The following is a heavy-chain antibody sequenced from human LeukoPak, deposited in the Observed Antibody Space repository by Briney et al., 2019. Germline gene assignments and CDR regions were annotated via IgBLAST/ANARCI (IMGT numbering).Heavy chain of an antibody. V-gene: IGHV4-31*03. Sequence: SQTLSLTCTVSGGSISSGGYYWSWIRQHPGKGLEWIGYIYYSGSTYYNPSLKSRVTISVDTSKNQFSLKLSSVTAADTAVYYCAREGDYYDSSGSRSCYFDYWGQGTLVTVSS. D-gene: IGHD3-22*01. CDR3: AREGDYYDSSGSRSCYFDY. CDR2: IYYSGST. CDR1: GGSISSGGYY. J-gene: IGHJ4*02.